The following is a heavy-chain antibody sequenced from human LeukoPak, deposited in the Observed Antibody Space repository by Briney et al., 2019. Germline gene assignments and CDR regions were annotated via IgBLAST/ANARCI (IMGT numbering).Heavy chain of an antibody. D-gene: IGHD3-10*01. CDR1: GASISTYY. V-gene: IGHV4-59*01. Sequence: SETPSLTCTVSGASISTYYWSWIRQPPGKGLEWIGYIYYSGSTNYNPSLKSRVTISVDTSKNQFSLKLSSVTAADTAVYYCARGLMVRGVIIPYWYFDLWGRGTLVTVSS. CDR3: ARGLMVRGVIIPYWYFDL. CDR2: IYYSGST. J-gene: IGHJ2*01.